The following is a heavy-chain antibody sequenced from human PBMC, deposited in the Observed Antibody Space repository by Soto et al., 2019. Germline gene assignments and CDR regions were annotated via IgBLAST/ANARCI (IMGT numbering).Heavy chain of an antibody. CDR1: GGSITSSTNY. D-gene: IGHD3-9*01. V-gene: IGHV4-39*01. CDR3: ASLRYFDWLSTYYFDY. Sequence: PSETLSLTCIVSGGSITSSTNYWGWIRQPPGKGLEWIGNIYYSGSTYSNPSLKSRLTISVDTSKNQFSLKLRSVTAADTAVYYCASLRYFDWLSTYYFDYWGQGALVTVSS. CDR2: IYYSGST. J-gene: IGHJ4*02.